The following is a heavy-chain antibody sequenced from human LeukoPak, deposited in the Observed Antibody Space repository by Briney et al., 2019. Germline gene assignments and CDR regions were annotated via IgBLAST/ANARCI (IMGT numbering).Heavy chain of an antibody. CDR2: ISSSSSYI. CDR3: ARVGSVLRFLEWFDGMDV. CDR1: GFTFSRYS. Sequence: GGSLRLSCAASGFTFSRYSMNWVRQAPGKGLEWVSSISSSSSYIYYADSVKGRFTISRDNAKNSLYLQMNSLRAEDTAVYYCARVGSVLRFLEWFDGMDVWGQGTTVTVSS. J-gene: IGHJ6*02. V-gene: IGHV3-21*01. D-gene: IGHD3-3*01.